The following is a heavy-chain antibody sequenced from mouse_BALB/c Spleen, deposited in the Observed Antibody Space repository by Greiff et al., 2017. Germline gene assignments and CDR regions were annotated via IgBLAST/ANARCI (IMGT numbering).Heavy chain of an antibody. CDR3: VRDWAYYAMDY. Sequence: VQLQESGPGLVAPSQSLSITCTVSGFSLTSYDISWIRQPPGKGLEWLGVIWTGGGTNYNSAFMSRLSISKDNSKSQVFLKMNSLQTDDTAIYYCVRDWAYYAMDYWGQGTSVTVSS. V-gene: IGHV2-9-2*01. J-gene: IGHJ4*01. CDR2: IWTGGGT. CDR1: GFSLTSYD.